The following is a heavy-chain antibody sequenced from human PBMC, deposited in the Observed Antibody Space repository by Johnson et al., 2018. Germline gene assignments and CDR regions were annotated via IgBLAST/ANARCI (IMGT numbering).Heavy chain of an antibody. J-gene: IGHJ3*02. CDR2: ISYDGSNK. D-gene: IGHD2-8*01. V-gene: IGHV3-30*18. Sequence: QVQLVESGGGVVQXGRSLRLSCAASGFTFSSYGMHWVRQAPGKGLEWVAVISYDGSNKYYADSVKGRFTISRDNSKNTLYLQMNSLRAEDTAVYYCAKDLLIKYLHGAFDIWGQGTMVTVSS. CDR3: AKDLLIKYLHGAFDI. CDR1: GFTFSSYG.